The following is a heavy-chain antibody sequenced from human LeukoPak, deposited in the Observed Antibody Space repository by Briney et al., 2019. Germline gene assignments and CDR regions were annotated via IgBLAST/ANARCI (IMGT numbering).Heavy chain of an antibody. D-gene: IGHD3-10*01. CDR1: GYSISSGYY. CDR3: ARAYGSGSYFDY. J-gene: IGHJ4*02. Sequence: SETLSLTCTVSGYSISSGYYWGWIRQPPGKGLEWIGSIYHSGSTYYNPSLKSRVTILVDTSKNQFSLKLSSVTAADTAVYYCARAYGSGSYFDYWGQGTLVTVSS. CDR2: IYHSGST. V-gene: IGHV4-38-2*02.